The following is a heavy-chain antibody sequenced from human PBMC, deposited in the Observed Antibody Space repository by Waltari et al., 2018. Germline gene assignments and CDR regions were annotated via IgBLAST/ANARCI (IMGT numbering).Heavy chain of an antibody. Sequence: QVQLQESGPGLVKPSETLSLTCTVPGGPISSYYWRWIRQPPGKGLEWIGYIYYSGSTNYNPSLKSRVTISVDTSKNQFSLKLSSVTAADTAVYYCARVLMHYDSGSYFQHWGQGTLVTVSS. CDR3: ARVLMHYDSGSYFQH. D-gene: IGHD6-6*01. V-gene: IGHV4-59*01. CDR1: GGPISSYY. J-gene: IGHJ1*01. CDR2: IYYSGST.